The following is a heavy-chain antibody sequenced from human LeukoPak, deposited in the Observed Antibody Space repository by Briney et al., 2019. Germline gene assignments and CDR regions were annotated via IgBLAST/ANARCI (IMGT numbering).Heavy chain of an antibody. Sequence: PSETLSLTCTVSGGSISSSSYYWGWIRQPPGKGLEWIGSIYYSGSTYYNPSLKSRVTISVDTSKNQFSLELSSVTAADTAVYYCARAHYGSGSYYNWFDPWGQGTLVTVSS. CDR2: IYYSGST. D-gene: IGHD3-10*01. J-gene: IGHJ5*02. V-gene: IGHV4-39*07. CDR3: ARAHYGSGSYYNWFDP. CDR1: GGSISSSSYY.